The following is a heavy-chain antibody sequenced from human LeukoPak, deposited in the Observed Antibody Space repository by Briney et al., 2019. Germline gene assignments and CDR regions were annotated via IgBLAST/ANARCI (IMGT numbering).Heavy chain of an antibody. CDR3: ARVLSTWYDHGDSGDH. Sequence: GGSLRLSCAASGFSFSSYWMSWVRQAPGKGLEWVANIKQDGSDKKYVDSVKGRFTISRDNAKNSLYLQMNSLRAEDTAVYYCARVLSTWYDHGDSGDHWGQGTLVSVSS. CDR2: IKQDGSDK. J-gene: IGHJ4*02. D-gene: IGHD4-17*01. V-gene: IGHV3-7*01. CDR1: GFSFSSYW.